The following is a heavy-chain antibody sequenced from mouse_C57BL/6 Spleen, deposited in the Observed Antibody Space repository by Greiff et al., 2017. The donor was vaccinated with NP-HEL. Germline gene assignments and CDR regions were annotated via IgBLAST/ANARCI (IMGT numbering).Heavy chain of an antibody. D-gene: IGHD3-2*02. CDR2: ILPGSGST. CDR1: GYTFTGYW. Sequence: LQESGAELMKPGASVKLSCKATGYTFTGYWIEWVKQRPGHGLEWIGEILPGSGSTNYNEKFKGKATLTADKSSNTAYMQLSSLRSEDSAIYYCARSGVDQATGYAYWGKGTLVTVSA. J-gene: IGHJ3*01. V-gene: IGHV1-9*01. CDR3: ARSGVDQATGYAY.